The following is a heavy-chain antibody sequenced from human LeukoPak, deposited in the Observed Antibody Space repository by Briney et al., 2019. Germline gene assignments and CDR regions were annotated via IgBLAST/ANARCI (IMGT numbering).Heavy chain of an antibody. V-gene: IGHV4-39*01. CDR3: ARGLGIPT. CDR1: GGSISSSSYY. J-gene: IGHJ6*02. CDR2: IYYSGST. Sequence: SETLPLTCTVSGGSISSSSYYWGWIRQPPGKGLEWIGSIYYSGSTYYNPSLKSRVTISVDTSKNQFSLKLSSVTAADTAVYYCARGLGIPTWGQGTTVTVSS.